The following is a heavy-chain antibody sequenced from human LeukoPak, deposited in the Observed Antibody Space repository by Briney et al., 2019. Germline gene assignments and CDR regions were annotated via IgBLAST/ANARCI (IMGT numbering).Heavy chain of an antibody. CDR1: GGSISSYY. Sequence: SETLSLTCTVSGGSISSYYWSWIRQPPGKGLEWIGYIYYSGSTNYNPSLKSRVTISVDTSKNQFSLKLSSVTAADTAVYYCARVPRAVAGLYYFDYWGQGTLVTVSS. J-gene: IGHJ4*02. CDR2: IYYSGST. D-gene: IGHD6-19*01. V-gene: IGHV4-59*08. CDR3: ARVPRAVAGLYYFDY.